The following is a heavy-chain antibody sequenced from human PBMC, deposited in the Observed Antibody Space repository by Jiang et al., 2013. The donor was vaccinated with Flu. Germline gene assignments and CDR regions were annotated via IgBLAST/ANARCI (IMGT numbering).Heavy chain of an antibody. J-gene: IGHJ4*02. CDR3: TTGHTGGEDD. Sequence: VQLVESGGGLVEPGGSLRLSCAASGFTFSNAWMSWVRQVPGKGLEWVGRIKSRSAGGTANYAAPVKGRFTFSRDDSKNTLYLQMNSLKTEDTAVYYCTTGHTGGEDDWGQGTLVTVSS. D-gene: IGHD3-10*01. V-gene: IGHV3-15*06. CDR1: GFTFSNAW. CDR2: IKSRSAGGTA.